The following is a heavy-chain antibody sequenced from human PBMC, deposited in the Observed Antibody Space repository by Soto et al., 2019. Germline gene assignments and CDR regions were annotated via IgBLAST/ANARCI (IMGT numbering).Heavy chain of an antibody. D-gene: IGHD2-15*01. J-gene: IGHJ4*02. Sequence: SETLSLTCTVSGGSISSYYWSWIRQPPGKGLEWIGYIYYSGSTNYNPSLKSRVTISVDTSKNQFSLKLSSVTAADTAVYYCARRYCSGGSCPDPLRYYFDYWGQGTLVTVSS. CDR1: GGSISSYY. CDR3: ARRYCSGGSCPDPLRYYFDY. CDR2: IYYSGST. V-gene: IGHV4-59*08.